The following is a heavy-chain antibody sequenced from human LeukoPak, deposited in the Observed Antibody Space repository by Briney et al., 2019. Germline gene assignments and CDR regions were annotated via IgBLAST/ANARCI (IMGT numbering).Heavy chain of an antibody. V-gene: IGHV3-23*01. J-gene: IGHJ6*03. CDR1: GFTFSRYA. Sequence: GGPLRLSCAASGFTFSRYAMSWVRQAPGKGLEWVSVISGSGGTIYYADSVKGRFTISRDNSKQTLYLQINSLRAEDTAVYYCAKDSGVTYYNFYYYMDVWGKGTTVTVSS. CDR2: ISGSGGTI. D-gene: IGHD1-26*01. CDR3: AKDSGVTYYNFYYYMDV.